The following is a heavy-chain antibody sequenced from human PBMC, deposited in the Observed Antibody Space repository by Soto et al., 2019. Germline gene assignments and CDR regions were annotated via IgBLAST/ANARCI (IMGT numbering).Heavy chain of an antibody. J-gene: IGHJ4*02. Sequence: QVQLQESGPGLVKPSETLSLTCTVSGGSISSYYWSWIRQPPGKGLEWIGYIYHSGSTNHSPSLKSRVTISVDTSKNQFSLRLNSLTAADTAVYYCASGGKYAPSYFWGQGTLVTVAA. V-gene: IGHV4-59*01. CDR1: GGSISSYY. D-gene: IGHD3-16*01. CDR3: ASGGKYAPSYF. CDR2: IYHSGST.